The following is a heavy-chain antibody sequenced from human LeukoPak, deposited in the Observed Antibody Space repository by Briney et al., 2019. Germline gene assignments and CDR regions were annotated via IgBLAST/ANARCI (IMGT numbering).Heavy chain of an antibody. CDR2: INHSGST. Sequence: PSETLSLTCAVYGGSFSGYYWSWIRQPPGKGLEWIGEINHSGSTNYNPPLKSRVTISVDTSKNQFSLKLSSVTAADTAVYYCARVISLVATITPGYYFDYWGQGTLVTVSS. V-gene: IGHV4-34*01. CDR3: ARVISLVATITPGYYFDY. J-gene: IGHJ4*02. D-gene: IGHD5-12*01. CDR1: GGSFSGYY.